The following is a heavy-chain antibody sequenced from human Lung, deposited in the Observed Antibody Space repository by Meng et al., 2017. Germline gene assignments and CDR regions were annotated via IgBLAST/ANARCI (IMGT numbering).Heavy chain of an antibody. D-gene: IGHD4-11*01. CDR1: GGSFSDYY. V-gene: IGHV4-34*01. Sequence: HVQLQQWGGGLLKPSETLSLACVGSGGSFSDYYLSWIRQPPGKGLEWIGEINHSGSTNYNPSLESRATISVDTSQNNLSLKLSSVTAADSAVYYCARGPTTMAHDFDYWGQGTLVTVSS. CDR3: ARGPTTMAHDFDY. CDR2: INHSGST. J-gene: IGHJ4*02.